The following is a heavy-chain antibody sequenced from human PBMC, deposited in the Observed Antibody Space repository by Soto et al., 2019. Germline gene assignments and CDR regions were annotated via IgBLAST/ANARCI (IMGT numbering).Heavy chain of an antibody. CDR1: GYTFTGYY. J-gene: IGHJ4*02. Sequence: ASVKVSCKASGYTFTGYYMHWVRQAPGQGLEWMGWINPNSGGTNYAQKFQGWVTMTRDTSISTAYMELSRLRSDDTAVYYCAREVITFGGVTNYFDYWGQGTXVTVSS. CDR3: AREVITFGGVTNYFDY. D-gene: IGHD3-16*01. CDR2: INPNSGGT. V-gene: IGHV1-2*04.